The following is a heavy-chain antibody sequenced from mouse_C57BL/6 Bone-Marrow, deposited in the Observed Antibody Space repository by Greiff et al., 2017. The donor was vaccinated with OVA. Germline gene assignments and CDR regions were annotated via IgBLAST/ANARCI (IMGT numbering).Heavy chain of an antibody. CDR1: GFTFSDYG. D-gene: IGHD1-1*01. CDR2: ISSGSSTI. J-gene: IGHJ2*01. Sequence: EVMLVESGGGLVKPGGSLKLSCAASGFTFSDYGMHWVRQAPEKGLEWVAYISSGSSTIYYAHKVKGRFTISRDNATNTLFLRMTSLRSEDTAMYYCARQDYGSSYLYYFDYWGQGTTLTVSS. V-gene: IGHV5-17*01. CDR3: ARQDYGSSYLYYFDY.